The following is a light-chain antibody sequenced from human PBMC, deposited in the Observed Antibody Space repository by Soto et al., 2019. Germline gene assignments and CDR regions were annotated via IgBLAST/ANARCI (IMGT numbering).Light chain of an antibody. CDR2: GAS. CDR3: QQYGSSRLT. V-gene: IGKV3-20*01. J-gene: IGKJ4*01. CDR1: QSVSSSY. Sequence: EIVLTQSPGTLSLSPGERATLSCRASQSVSSSYLAWYQQKPGQAPRLLIYGASSRATGIPDRFSGSGSGTEFTLTISRLEPEDFALYYCQQYGSSRLTFGERTKVEIK.